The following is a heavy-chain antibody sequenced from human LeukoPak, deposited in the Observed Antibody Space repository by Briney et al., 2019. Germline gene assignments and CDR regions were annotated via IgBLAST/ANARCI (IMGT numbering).Heavy chain of an antibody. D-gene: IGHD3-3*01. V-gene: IGHV3-23*01. Sequence: GGSLRLSCAASGFTFSSYAMSWVRQAPGKGLEWVSAISGSGGSTYYADSVKGRFTISRDNSKNTLYLQMNSLRAEDTAVYYCAKDITIFGAAVTDAFDIWGQGTMVTVSS. J-gene: IGHJ3*02. CDR3: AKDITIFGAAVTDAFDI. CDR2: ISGSGGST. CDR1: GFTFSSYA.